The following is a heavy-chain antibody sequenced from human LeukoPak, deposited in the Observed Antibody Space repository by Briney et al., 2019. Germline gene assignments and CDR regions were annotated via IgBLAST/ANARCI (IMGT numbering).Heavy chain of an antibody. D-gene: IGHD5-24*01. CDR2: ISDDETYK. CDR3: AKDDGWVQYAN. J-gene: IGHJ4*02. V-gene: IGHV3-30-3*01. CDR1: GFTFNSYS. Sequence: GGSLRLSCAASGFTFNSYSMHWVRQAPGKGLEWVTDISDDETYKFYADSVKGRFTISRDNSKNTLYLQMNSLRAEDTAVYYCAKDDGWVQYANWGQGTLVTVSS.